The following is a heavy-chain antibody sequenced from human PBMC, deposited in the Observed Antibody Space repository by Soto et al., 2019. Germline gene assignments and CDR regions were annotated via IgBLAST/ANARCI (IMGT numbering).Heavy chain of an antibody. CDR3: SREYYYYMDV. CDR1: GFTVSSNY. J-gene: IGHJ6*03. V-gene: IGHV3-66*01. CDR2: IYSGGST. Sequence: EVQLVESGGGLVQPGGSLRLSCAASGFTVSSNYMSWVRQAPGKGLEWVSVIYSGGSTYYADSVKGRFTISRDNSKNTLYLQMNSLRAEDTAVYYCSREYYYYMDVWGKWTTVTVSS.